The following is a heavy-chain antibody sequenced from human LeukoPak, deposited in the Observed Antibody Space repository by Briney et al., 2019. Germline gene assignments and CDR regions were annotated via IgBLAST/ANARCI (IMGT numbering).Heavy chain of an antibody. CDR2: ISGDGSVT. CDR1: GFTLRNYR. V-gene: IGHV3-74*01. J-gene: IGHJ4*01. D-gene: IGHD6-6*01. Sequence: AGSLRLSCTGSGFTLRNYRMHWVRQVSGKRLVWVSRISGDGSVTNYADSVQGRFTISRDNAENILYLQINNLRSEDTAVYYCARYSSSSGGASYYLDYWGHGTLVTVSS. CDR3: ARYSSSSGGASYYLDY.